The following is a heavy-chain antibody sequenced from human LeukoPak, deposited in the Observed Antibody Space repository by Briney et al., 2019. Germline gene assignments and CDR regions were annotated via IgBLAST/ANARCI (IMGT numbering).Heavy chain of an antibody. CDR1: GGSVSSGSYY. Sequence: SETLSLTCTVSGGSVSSGSYYWSWIRQPPGKGLEWIGYIYYSGSTNYNPSLKSRVTISVDTSKDQFSLKLSSVTAADTAAYYCARVPGQLAPDYYYYGMDVWGKGTTVTVSS. V-gene: IGHV4-61*01. D-gene: IGHD6-13*01. CDR3: ARVPGQLAPDYYYYGMDV. CDR2: IYYSGST. J-gene: IGHJ6*04.